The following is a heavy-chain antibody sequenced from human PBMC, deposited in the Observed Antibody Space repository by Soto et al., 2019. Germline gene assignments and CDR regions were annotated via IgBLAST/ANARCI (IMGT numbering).Heavy chain of an antibody. J-gene: IGHJ6*02. Sequence: QMQLVQSGPEVQKPGASMRVSCKASGFGFSNSGIQWVRQVPGQGLEWLGWIVVATGRTNYAQRFQERVTITRHMSTSSVYVDLSNLRSEDTAVYFCSADRPYIGVGWWVWGQRTTVTVFS. CDR2: IVVATGRT. CDR3: SADRPYIGVGWWV. V-gene: IGHV1-58*02. CDR1: GFGFSNSG. D-gene: IGHD2-15*01.